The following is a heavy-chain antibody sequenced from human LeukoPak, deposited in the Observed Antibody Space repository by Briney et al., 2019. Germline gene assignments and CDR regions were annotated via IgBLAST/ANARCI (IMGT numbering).Heavy chain of an antibody. D-gene: IGHD5-18*01. CDR2: ISYDGSNK. V-gene: IGHV3-30*04. CDR3: ARDRSQLWLAYYFDY. J-gene: IGHJ4*02. CDR1: GFTFSSYS. Sequence: GGSLRLSCAASGFTFSSYSMHWVRQAPGKGLEWVAVISYDGSNKYYADSVKGRFTISRDNSKNTLYLQMNRLRAEDTAVYYCARDRSQLWLAYYFDYWGQGTLVTVSS.